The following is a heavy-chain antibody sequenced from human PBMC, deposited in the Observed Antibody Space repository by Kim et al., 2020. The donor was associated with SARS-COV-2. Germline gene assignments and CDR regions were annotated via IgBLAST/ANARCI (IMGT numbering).Heavy chain of an antibody. V-gene: IGHV4-59*01. J-gene: IGHJ6*02. CDR2: IYYSGST. CDR1: GGSISSYY. CDR3: ARADIITMVRGVMNGMDV. D-gene: IGHD3-10*01. Sequence: SETLSLTCTVSGGSISSYYWSWIRQPPGKGLEWIGYIYYSGSTNYNPSLKSRVTISVDTSKNQFSLKLSSVTAADTAVYYCARADIITMVRGVMNGMDVWGQGTTVTVSS.